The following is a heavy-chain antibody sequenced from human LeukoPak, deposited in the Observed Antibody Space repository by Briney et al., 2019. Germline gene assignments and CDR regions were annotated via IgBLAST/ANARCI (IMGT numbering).Heavy chain of an antibody. J-gene: IGHJ4*02. CDR2: IRYDGGNK. D-gene: IGHD4-17*01. CDR1: GFTFNNYG. Sequence: GGSLRLSCAASGFTFNNYGMHWVRQAPGKGLEWVAFIRYDGGNKYYAESVKGRFTISRDDSKNTLYLQMKSLRAEDTAVYYCAKPMTTVTPFDYWGQGTLVTVSS. CDR3: AKPMTTVTPFDY. V-gene: IGHV3-30*02.